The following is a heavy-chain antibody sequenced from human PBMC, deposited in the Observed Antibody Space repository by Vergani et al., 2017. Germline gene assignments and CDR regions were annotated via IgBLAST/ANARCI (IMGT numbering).Heavy chain of an antibody. Sequence: QVQLQQWGAGLLKPSETLSLTCAVYGGSFSGYYWSWIRQPPGKGLGWIGEINHSGSTNYNPSLKTRVTISVDTSKNQFSLKLSSVTAADTAVYYWSRGRSGYSLAYCYYYMDVWSEGCTVSVSS. V-gene: IGHV4-34*01. J-gene: IGHJ6*03. CDR2: INHSGST. CDR3: SRGRSGYSLAYCYYYMDV. CDR1: GGSFSGYY. D-gene: IGHD3-22*01.